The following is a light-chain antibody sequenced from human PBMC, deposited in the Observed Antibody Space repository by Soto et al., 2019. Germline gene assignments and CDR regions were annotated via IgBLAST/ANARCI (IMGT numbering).Light chain of an antibody. CDR1: QTVSRN. Sequence: EVVMTQSPATLSVSPGERATLSCRASQTVSRNLAWYQQRPGQAPRLLMYDISTRAAGVPARFSGSGSETEFTLTIRSLQSEDFAVYFCQQYNNWPPWTFGQGTKVDI. J-gene: IGKJ1*01. V-gene: IGKV3-15*01. CDR2: DIS. CDR3: QQYNNWPPWT.